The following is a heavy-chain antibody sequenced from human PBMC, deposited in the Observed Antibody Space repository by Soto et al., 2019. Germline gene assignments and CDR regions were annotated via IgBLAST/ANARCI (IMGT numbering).Heavy chain of an antibody. CDR3: ARGAVTGTSLFDH. CDR1: GVTLTTYS. V-gene: IGHV3-48*02. J-gene: IGHJ4*02. CDR2: INKNGFTI. D-gene: IGHD6-19*01. Sequence: PGGSLRLSCSVSGVTLTTYSMNWVRQAPGKGLEWISFINKNGFTIYYADSVKGRFTISRDYAKNSLYLQMDSLRHEDTAVYYCARGAVTGTSLFDHWGLGTLVTVPS.